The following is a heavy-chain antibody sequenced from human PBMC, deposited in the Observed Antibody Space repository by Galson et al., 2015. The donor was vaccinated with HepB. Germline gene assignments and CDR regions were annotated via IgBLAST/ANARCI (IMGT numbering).Heavy chain of an antibody. CDR3: AKHIVVVEAASDY. CDR1: GFTFTNYA. J-gene: IGHJ4*02. D-gene: IGHD2-15*01. V-gene: IGHV3-23*01. CDR2: LTGSGYRT. Sequence: SLRLSCAASGFTFTNYAMNWVRQPPGKGLEWVSSLTGSGYRTYYADSVKGRFTISRDISKNTLYLQMNSLRDEDTAVYYCAKHIVVVEAASDYWGQGTLVTVSS.